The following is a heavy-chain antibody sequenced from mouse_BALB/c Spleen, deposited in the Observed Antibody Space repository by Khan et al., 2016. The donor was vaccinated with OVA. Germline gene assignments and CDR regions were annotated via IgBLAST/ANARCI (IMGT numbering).Heavy chain of an antibody. CDR3: VRAGYSSRVYTMDY. CDR2: IYPGNVNT. CDR1: GYTFTTHY. Sequence: QVQLQQSGPEVVKPGASVRISCKTSGYTFTTHYKHWVRQRPGQGLEWIGWIYPGNVNTMYNEKFKGKATLTADKSSSTVYMQFSSLTSEDSAVYFCVRAGYSSRVYTMDYWGQGTSVTVSS. J-gene: IGHJ4*01. D-gene: IGHD1-1*01. V-gene: IGHV1S56*01.